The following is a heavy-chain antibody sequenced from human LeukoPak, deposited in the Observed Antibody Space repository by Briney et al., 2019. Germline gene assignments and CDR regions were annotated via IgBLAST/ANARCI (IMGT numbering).Heavy chain of an antibody. Sequence: SETLSLTCTVSSGSISSTNYCWGWIRQPPGKGLEWIGSIYFSGSTYYNPSLKSRVTISVDTSKNQFSLKLSSVTAADTAVYYCARGRGEGRGISMVRGVRAPSYNWFDPWGHGTLVIVSS. CDR3: ARGRGEGRGISMVRGVRAPSYNWFDP. CDR1: SGSISSTNYC. D-gene: IGHD3-10*01. J-gene: IGHJ5*02. CDR2: IYFSGST. V-gene: IGHV4-39*07.